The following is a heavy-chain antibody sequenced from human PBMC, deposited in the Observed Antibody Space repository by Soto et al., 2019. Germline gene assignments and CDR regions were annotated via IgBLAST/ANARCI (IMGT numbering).Heavy chain of an antibody. CDR1: GYTFTSYG. V-gene: IGHV1-18*04. CDR2: VSAYNGTT. J-gene: IGHJ3*02. D-gene: IGHD6-13*01. CDR3: AGQGPFSSSWLRSYDAVDI. Sequence: VQLVQSGAEVKKPGASVKVSCKASGYTFTSYGISWVRQAPGQGLEWLGWVSAYNGTTNYSQKLQGRVTMTSDTTTGQAYRDLSRLSCDETAEYYCAGQGPFSSSWLRSYDAVDIWGQGTIVTVSS.